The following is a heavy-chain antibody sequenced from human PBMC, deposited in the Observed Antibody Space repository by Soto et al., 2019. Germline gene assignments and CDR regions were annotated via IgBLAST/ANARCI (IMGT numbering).Heavy chain of an antibody. CDR2: IIPVFGPA. D-gene: IGHD6-13*01. Sequence: QAQLVQSGAEVKKPGSSVRVSCKASGVTLKNSALSWVRQAPGQGLEWMGGIIPVFGPALYAQKFQGRVTITADESTNTAFLDVSSLRSEDTAVYYCGRGGSWAIVDSWGPGTLVTVSS. CDR3: GRGGSWAIVDS. J-gene: IGHJ4*02. CDR1: GVTLKNSA. V-gene: IGHV1-69*01.